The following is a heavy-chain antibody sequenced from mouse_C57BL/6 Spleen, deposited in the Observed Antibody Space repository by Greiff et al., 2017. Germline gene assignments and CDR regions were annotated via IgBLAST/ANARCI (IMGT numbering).Heavy chain of an antibody. V-gene: IGHV1-15*01. CDR3: TRGESDY. J-gene: IGHJ2*01. CDR1: GYTFTDYE. CDR2: IDPETGGP. Sequence: VQLQQSGAELVRPGASVTLSCKASGYTFTDYEMHWVKQTPVHGLEWIGAIDPETGGPAYNQKFKGKAILTADKSSSTAYMELRSLTSEDSAVYYCTRGESDYWGQGTTLTVSS.